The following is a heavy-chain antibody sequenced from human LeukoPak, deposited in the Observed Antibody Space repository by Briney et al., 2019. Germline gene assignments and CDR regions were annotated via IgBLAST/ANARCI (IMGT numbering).Heavy chain of an antibody. V-gene: IGHV3-30*02. J-gene: IGHJ4*02. Sequence: GGSLRLSCAASGFTFSSYGMHWVRQAAGKGLEWEAFIRNDVSNKYYADSVNGRFTISRDNSKNTLYLQMNSLSAEDTAVYYCAKDLPSPIVVVPAATLDYWGQGTLVTVSS. CDR2: IRNDVSNK. CDR3: AKDLPSPIVVVPAATLDY. D-gene: IGHD2-2*01. CDR1: GFTFSSYG.